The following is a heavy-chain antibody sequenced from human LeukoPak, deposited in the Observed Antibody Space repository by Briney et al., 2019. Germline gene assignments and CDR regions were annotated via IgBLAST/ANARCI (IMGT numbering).Heavy chain of an antibody. Sequence: PGGSLRLSCAASGFTFSSYSMNWVRQAPGKGLEWVSYISSSSTIYYADSVKGRFTISRDNAKNSLFLQMNSLRAEDTAVYFCARTYYYGSGSYLGYFDYWGQGTLVTVSS. CDR3: ARTYYYGSGSYLGYFDY. CDR1: GFTFSSYS. J-gene: IGHJ4*02. CDR2: ISSSSTI. D-gene: IGHD3-10*01. V-gene: IGHV3-48*04.